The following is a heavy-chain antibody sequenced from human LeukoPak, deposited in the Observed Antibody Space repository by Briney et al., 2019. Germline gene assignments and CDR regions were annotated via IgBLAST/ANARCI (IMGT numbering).Heavy chain of an antibody. Sequence: GGSLRLSCAASGFTSTSYSMNWVRQAPGKGLEWASYISSGSSTIYYAASVKGRFTISRGNAKNSLYLQMNSLSDEDTAVYYCASDSGYYDSSGHYDSSGYYYALDYWGQGTLVTVSS. CDR3: ASDSGYYDSSGHYDSSGYYYALDY. CDR1: GFTSTSYS. J-gene: IGHJ4*02. D-gene: IGHD3-22*01. CDR2: ISSGSSTI. V-gene: IGHV3-48*02.